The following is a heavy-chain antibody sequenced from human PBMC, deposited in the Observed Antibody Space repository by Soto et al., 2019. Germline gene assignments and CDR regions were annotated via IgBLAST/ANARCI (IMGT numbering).Heavy chain of an antibody. CDR1: GYSFTNYG. D-gene: IGHD6-19*01. J-gene: IGHJ6*03. Sequence: QDRLVQSGVEVKKPGASVRVSCKASGYSFTNYGITWVRQAPGQGFERMGWISAYNGNTNYAQKFQDRVTLTTDASTSTAYLKLRSLRSDDTAVYYCARDRGVAPPVAGNTHYYYYMDAWGKGTTVTVSS. CDR3: ARDRGVAPPVAGNTHYYYYMDA. V-gene: IGHV1-18*01. CDR2: ISAYNGNT.